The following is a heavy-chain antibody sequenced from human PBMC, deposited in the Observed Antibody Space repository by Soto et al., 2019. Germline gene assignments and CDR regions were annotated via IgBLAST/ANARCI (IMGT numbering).Heavy chain of an antibody. Sequence: ASVKVSCKASGYTFTSYAMHWVRQAPGQRLEWMGWINAGNGNTKYSQKFQGRVTITRDTSASTAYMELSSLRSEDTAVYYCARTAMYYYDSSGYLLPFDYWGQGTLVTVSS. J-gene: IGHJ4*02. V-gene: IGHV1-3*01. CDR2: INAGNGNT. D-gene: IGHD3-22*01. CDR3: ARTAMYYYDSSGYLLPFDY. CDR1: GYTFTSYA.